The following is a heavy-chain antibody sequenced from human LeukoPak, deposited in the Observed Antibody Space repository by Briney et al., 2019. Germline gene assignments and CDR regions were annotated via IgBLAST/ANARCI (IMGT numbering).Heavy chain of an antibody. J-gene: IGHJ4*02. Sequence: GGSLRLSCAASGFTFSSYSMNWVRQAPGKGLEWVSSISSSSSYIYYADSVKGRFTTSRDNSKNTLYLQMDSLRAEDTAVYYCAKRDSSGSYPYYLDSWGQGTLVTVSS. CDR3: AKRDSSGSYPYYLDS. CDR2: ISSSSSYI. D-gene: IGHD3-22*01. V-gene: IGHV3-21*04. CDR1: GFTFSSYS.